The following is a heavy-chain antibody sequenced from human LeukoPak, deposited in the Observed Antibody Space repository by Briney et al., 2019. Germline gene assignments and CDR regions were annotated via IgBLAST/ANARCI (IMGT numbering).Heavy chain of an antibody. CDR3: AKDICWVLGYCSSTSVGAAFDI. Sequence: GGSLRLSCAASGFTFSSYGMHWVRQAPGKGLEWVAFIRYDGSNKYYADSVKGLFTISRDNSKNALYLQMNSLRAEDTAVYYCAKDICWVLGYCSSTSVGAAFDIWGQGTMVTVSS. J-gene: IGHJ3*02. V-gene: IGHV3-30*02. D-gene: IGHD2-2*01. CDR2: IRYDGSNK. CDR1: GFTFSSYG.